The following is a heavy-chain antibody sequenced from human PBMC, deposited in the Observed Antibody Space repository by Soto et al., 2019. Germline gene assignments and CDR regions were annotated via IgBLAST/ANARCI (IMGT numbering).Heavy chain of an antibody. Sequence: VGSLRLSCAASGFTVSSNYMSWVRQAPGKGLEWVSVIYSGGSTYYADSLKGRFTISRDNSKNTLYLQMNSLRAEDTAVYYCARGGIGVVTANYYGMDVWGQGTTVTVS. CDR2: IYSGGST. CDR3: ARGGIGVVTANYYGMDV. J-gene: IGHJ6*02. V-gene: IGHV3-53*01. D-gene: IGHD2-21*02. CDR1: GFTVSSNY.